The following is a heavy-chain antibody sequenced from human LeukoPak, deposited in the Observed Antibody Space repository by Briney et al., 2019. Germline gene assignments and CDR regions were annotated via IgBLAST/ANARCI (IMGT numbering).Heavy chain of an antibody. J-gene: IGHJ6*03. D-gene: IGHD1-26*01. V-gene: IGHV4-4*07. Sequence: TSVSTYHNPSLKRRVAISVDTSKNQFSLKMGFVTAADTAVYYCAKMGSGSYLTYYYYMDVWGKGTAVTVSS. CDR2: TSVST. CDR3: AKMGSGSYLTYYYYMDV.